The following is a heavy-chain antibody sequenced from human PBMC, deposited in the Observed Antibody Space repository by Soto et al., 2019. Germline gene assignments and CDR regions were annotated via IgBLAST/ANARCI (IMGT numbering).Heavy chain of an antibody. D-gene: IGHD1-26*01. J-gene: IGHJ3*02. CDR1: GYTFTSYA. V-gene: IGHV1-3*01. Sequence: QVQLLQSGAEVKKPGASVKVSCKASGYTFTSYAMHWVRQAPGQRLEWMGWINAGNGNTKYSQKFQGRVTITRETSASTAYMELSSLRSEDTAVYYCARVVYPGAAEISHSWEDAFDIWGQGTMVTVSS. CDR2: INAGNGNT. CDR3: ARVVYPGAAEISHSWEDAFDI.